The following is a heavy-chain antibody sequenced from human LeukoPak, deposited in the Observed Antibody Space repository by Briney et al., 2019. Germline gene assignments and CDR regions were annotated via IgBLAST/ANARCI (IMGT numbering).Heavy chain of an antibody. J-gene: IGHJ6*03. D-gene: IGHD2-2*01. CDR3: ARGPQYCSSTSCPPSMDV. V-gene: IGHV4-34*01. CDR2: INHSGST. Sequence: SETLSLTCAVYGGSFSGCYWSWIRQPPGKGLEWIGEINHSGSTNYNPSLKSRVTISVDTSKNLFSLKLSSVTAADTAVYYCARGPQYCSSTSCPPSMDVWGKGTTVTVSS. CDR1: GGSFSGCY.